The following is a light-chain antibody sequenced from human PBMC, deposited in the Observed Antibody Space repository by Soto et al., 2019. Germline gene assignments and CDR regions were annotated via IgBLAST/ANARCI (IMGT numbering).Light chain of an antibody. V-gene: IGKV3-11*01. CDR1: QSSSAY. J-gene: IGKJ2*03. CDR3: QHRTSWPPYS. CDR2: DAS. Sequence: EIMLTQSPASLSLSPGERATLSCTASQSSSAYLAWYQQKPGQAPRLLIYDASKRATDIPARFSGSGSGTDFTLTISSLQPEDFAVYYCQHRTSWPPYSFGQGTKVDI.